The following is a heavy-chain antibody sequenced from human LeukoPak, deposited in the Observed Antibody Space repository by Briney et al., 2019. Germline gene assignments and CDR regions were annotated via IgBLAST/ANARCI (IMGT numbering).Heavy chain of an antibody. J-gene: IGHJ4*02. CDR1: GFSFSSYC. CDR3: ARLGSLCRNGVCYGG. V-gene: IGHV3-23*05. CDR2: IGISGYST. D-gene: IGHD2-8*01. Sequence: GGSLRLSCAASGFSFSSYCMSWVRQAPGKGLEWVSGIGISGYSTYYADSVKGRFTISRDNSKNSLYLQMNSLRAEDTAVYYCARLGSLCRNGVCYGGWGQGILVTVSS.